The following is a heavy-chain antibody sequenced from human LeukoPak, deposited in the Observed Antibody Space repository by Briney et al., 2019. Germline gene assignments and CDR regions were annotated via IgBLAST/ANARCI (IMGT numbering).Heavy chain of an antibody. D-gene: IGHD2-2*01. CDR2: IKSKTDGGTT. Sequence: KPGGSLRLSCAASGFTFSNAWMSWVRQAPGKGLEWVGRIKSKTDGGTTDYAAPVKGRFTISRDDSKNTLYLQMNSLKTEDTAVYYCTTADCSSTSCYAGYFDYWGQGTLVTVSS. CDR3: TTADCSSTSCYAGYFDY. V-gene: IGHV3-15*01. J-gene: IGHJ4*02. CDR1: GFTFSNAW.